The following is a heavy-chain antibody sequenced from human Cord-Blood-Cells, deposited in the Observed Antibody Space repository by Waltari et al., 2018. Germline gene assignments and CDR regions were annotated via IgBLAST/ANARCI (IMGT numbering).Heavy chain of an antibody. CDR3: TTDRAFDI. CDR2: IKSKTDGGTT. CDR1: GLTFSNTS. J-gene: IGHJ3*02. V-gene: IGHV3-15*01. Sequence: VQLVESGGGLVKPGGSLSLSCAASGLTFSNTSLSWVRQAPGKGLEWVGRIKSKTDGGTTDYAAPVKGRFTISRDDSKNTLYLQMNSLKTEDTAVYYCTTDRAFDIWGQGTMVTVSS.